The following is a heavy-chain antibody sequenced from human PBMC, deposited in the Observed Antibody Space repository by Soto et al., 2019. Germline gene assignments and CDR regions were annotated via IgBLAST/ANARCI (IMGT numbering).Heavy chain of an antibody. Sequence: SETLSLTFAVYGGSFSGYYWSWIRQPPGKGLEWIGEINHSGSTNYNPSLKSRVTISVDTSKNQFSLKLSSVTAADTAVYYCARERLARGSGMIWFDPWGQGTLVTVSS. J-gene: IGHJ5*02. CDR1: GGSFSGYY. CDR3: ARERLARGSGMIWFDP. CDR2: INHSGST. V-gene: IGHV4-34*01. D-gene: IGHD3-10*01.